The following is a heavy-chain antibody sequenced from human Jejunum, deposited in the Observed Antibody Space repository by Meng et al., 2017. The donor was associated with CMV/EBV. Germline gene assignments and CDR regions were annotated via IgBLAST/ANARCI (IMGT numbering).Heavy chain of an antibody. CDR3: ARTNLHTHMDV. J-gene: IGHJ6*02. CDR2: IYSTGGT. CDR1: GFTVRNDY. D-gene: IGHD2-2*02. Sequence: CAASGFTVRNDYVSWVRQAPGKGLEWFSVIYSTGGTYYADSVRGRLAISRDNSKNTVFLQMSSLRAEDTAVYYCARTNLHTHMDVWGQGTKVTVSS. V-gene: IGHV3-53*01.